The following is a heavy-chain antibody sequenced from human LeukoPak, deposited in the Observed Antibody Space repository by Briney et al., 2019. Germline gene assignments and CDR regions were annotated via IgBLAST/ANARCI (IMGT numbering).Heavy chain of an antibody. CDR2: IRYDGSNK. J-gene: IGHJ5*02. V-gene: IGHV3-30*02. Sequence: GGSLRLPCAASGFTVSSNAMHWVRQAPGKGLEWVAFIRYDGSNKDYAGSVKGRFTISRDNSKNTLYLQMNSLRPEDTAVYYCTKSRGSGSYSPPNYFDPWGQGTLVTVSS. CDR3: TKSRGSGSYSPPNYFDP. D-gene: IGHD3-10*01. CDR1: GFTVSSNA.